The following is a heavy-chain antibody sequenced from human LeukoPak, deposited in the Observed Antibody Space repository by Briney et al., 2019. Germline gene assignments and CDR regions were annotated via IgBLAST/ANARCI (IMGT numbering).Heavy chain of an antibody. CDR3: AQYSSSSALNSFDY. J-gene: IGHJ4*02. CDR2: IYHSGST. V-gene: IGHV4-59*10. D-gene: IGHD6-6*01. CDR1: GGSFSDYY. Sequence: PSETLSLTCAVYGGSFSDYYLSWIRQPAGKGLEWIGSIYHSGSTYYNPSLKSRVTISVDTSKNQFSLKLSSVTAADTAVYYCAQYSSSSALNSFDYWGQGTLVTVSS.